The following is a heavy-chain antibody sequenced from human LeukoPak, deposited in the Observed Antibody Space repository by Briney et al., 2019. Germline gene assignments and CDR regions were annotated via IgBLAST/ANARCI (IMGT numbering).Heavy chain of an antibody. J-gene: IGHJ4*02. CDR1: GGTFSSYA. D-gene: IGHD5-12*01. V-gene: IGHV1-69*04. Sequence: SVKVSCKASGGTFSSYAISWVQQAPGQGLEWMGRIIPIFGIANYAQKFQGRVTITADKSTSTAYMELSSLRSEDTAVYYCASRYSGYDGEVDYWGQGTLVTVSS. CDR2: IIPIFGIA. CDR3: ASRYSGYDGEVDY.